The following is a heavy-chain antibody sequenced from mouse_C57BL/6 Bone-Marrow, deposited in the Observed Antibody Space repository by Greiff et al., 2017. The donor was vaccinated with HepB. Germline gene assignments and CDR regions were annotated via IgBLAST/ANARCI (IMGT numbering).Heavy chain of an antibody. Sequence: VQLKESGPELVKPGASVKISCKASGYAFSSSWMNWVKQRPGKGLEWIGRIYPGDGDTNYNGKFKGKATLTADKSSSTAYMQLSSLTSEDSAVYFCARMGLRLYYFDYWGQGTTLTVSS. CDR1: GYAFSSSW. D-gene: IGHD2-4*01. CDR2: IYPGDGDT. CDR3: ARMGLRLYYFDY. V-gene: IGHV1-82*01. J-gene: IGHJ2*01.